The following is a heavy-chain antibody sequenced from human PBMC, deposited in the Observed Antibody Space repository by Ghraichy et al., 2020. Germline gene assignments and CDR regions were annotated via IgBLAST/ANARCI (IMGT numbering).Heavy chain of an antibody. D-gene: IGHD1-1*01. V-gene: IGHV3-7*02. J-gene: IGHJ4*02. CDR1: GITLSSYW. Sequence: GGSLRLSCAASGITLSSYWMSWVRQAPGKGLEWVANINQDGSERNYVGSLKGRLTISRDNAKNSLYLQMSALRAEYTAVYYCASHNDWKFDDWGQGALVTVS. CDR3: ASHNDWKFDD. CDR2: INQDGSER.